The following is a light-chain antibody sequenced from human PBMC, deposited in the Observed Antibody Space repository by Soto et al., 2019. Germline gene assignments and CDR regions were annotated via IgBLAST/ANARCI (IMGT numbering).Light chain of an antibody. V-gene: IGKV3-15*01. J-gene: IGKJ5*01. CDR2: GAS. Sequence: EIVMTQSPATLSLSTGERATLSCRASQSVSSYLAWYQQKPGQAPRLLIYGASTRATGLPARFSGTGSGTEFTPTINSLQAEDSAVYYCQQYYNWPRTFGQGTHWR. CDR1: QSVSSY. CDR3: QQYYNWPRT.